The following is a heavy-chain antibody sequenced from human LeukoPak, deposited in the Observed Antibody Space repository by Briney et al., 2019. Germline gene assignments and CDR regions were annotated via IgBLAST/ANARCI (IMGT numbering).Heavy chain of an antibody. CDR2: IYYSGST. J-gene: IGHJ5*02. D-gene: IGHD3-3*01. CDR1: GGSISSYY. V-gene: IGHV4-59*01. Sequence: KTSETLSLTCTVSGGSISSYYWSWIRQPPGEGLEWIGYIYYSGSTNYNPSLKSRVTISVDTSKNQFSLKLSSVTAADTAVYYCAREGYDFWSGYYGNWFDPWGQGTLVTVSS. CDR3: AREGYDFWSGYYGNWFDP.